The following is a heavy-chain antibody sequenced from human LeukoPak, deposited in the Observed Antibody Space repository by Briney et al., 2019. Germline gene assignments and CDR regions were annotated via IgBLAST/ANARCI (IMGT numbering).Heavy chain of an antibody. Sequence: SETLSLTCTVSGGSISSYYWSWIRQPPGKGLEWIGYIYSSGSTNYNPSLKSRLTISVDASKNQFSLKLTTVTAADTAVYYCARAYYYGSGSYGLDYWGQGTLVTVSS. J-gene: IGHJ4*02. D-gene: IGHD3-10*01. CDR1: GGSISSYY. V-gene: IGHV4-59*01. CDR2: IYSSGST. CDR3: ARAYYYGSGSYGLDY.